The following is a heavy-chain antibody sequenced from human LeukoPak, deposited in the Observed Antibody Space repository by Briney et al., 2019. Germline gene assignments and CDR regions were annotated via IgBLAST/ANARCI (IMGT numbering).Heavy chain of an antibody. D-gene: IGHD3-22*01. V-gene: IGHV3-33*01. CDR1: GFTFSSYG. CDR3: ARDRYYYDSSGYYDY. Sequence: GGSLRLSCAASGFTFSSYGMHWVRQAPGKGLEWVAVIWYDGSNKYYADSVKGRFTISRDNSKNTLYLQMNSLRAEDTAVYYCARDRYYYDSSGYYDYWGQGILVTVSS. CDR2: IWYDGSNK. J-gene: IGHJ4*02.